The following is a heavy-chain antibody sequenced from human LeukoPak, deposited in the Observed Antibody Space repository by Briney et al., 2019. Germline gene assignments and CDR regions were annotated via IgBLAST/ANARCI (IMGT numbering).Heavy chain of an antibody. V-gene: IGHV4-38-2*02. CDR2: TYHSGST. J-gene: IGHJ4*02. D-gene: IGHD3-22*01. Sequence: SETLSLTCTVSGYSISSGYYWGWIRQPPGKGLEWIGSTYHSGSTYYNPSLKSRVTISVDTSKNQFSLKLSSVTAADTAVYYCARVNYYDSSGSEAYEDYWGQGTLVAVSS. CDR1: GYSISSGYY. CDR3: ARVNYYDSSGSEAYEDY.